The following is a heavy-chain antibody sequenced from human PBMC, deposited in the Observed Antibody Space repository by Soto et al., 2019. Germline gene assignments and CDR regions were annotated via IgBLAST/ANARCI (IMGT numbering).Heavy chain of an antibody. D-gene: IGHD3-3*01. CDR1: GYTFTSYA. V-gene: IGHV1-3*01. CDR3: ARAGLRFLEWPPDAFDI. J-gene: IGHJ3*02. CDR2: INAGNGNT. Sequence: ASVKVSCKASGYTFTSYAMHWVRQAPGQRLEWMGWINAGNGNTKYSQKFQGRVTITRDTSASTAYMELSSLRSEDTAVYYCARAGLRFLEWPPDAFDIWGQGTMVTVSS.